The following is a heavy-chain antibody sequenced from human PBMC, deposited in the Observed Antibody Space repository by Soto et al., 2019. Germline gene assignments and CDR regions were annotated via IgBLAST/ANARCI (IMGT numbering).Heavy chain of an antibody. CDR1: GYTFTSYY. CDR3: AREQAYQDGYNRPDAFDI. CDR2: INPSGGST. J-gene: IGHJ3*02. Sequence: ASVKVSCKASGYTFTSYYMHWVRQAPGQGLEWMGIINPSGGSTSYAQKFQGRVTMTRDTSTSTVYMELSSLRSEDTAVYYCAREQAYQDGYNRPDAFDIWGQGTMVTVSS. D-gene: IGHD5-12*01. V-gene: IGHV1-46*01.